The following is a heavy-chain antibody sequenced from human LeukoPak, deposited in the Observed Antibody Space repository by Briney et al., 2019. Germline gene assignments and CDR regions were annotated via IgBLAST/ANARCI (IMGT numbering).Heavy chain of an antibody. CDR2: IYYSGST. D-gene: IGHD1-26*01. V-gene: IGHV4-59*01. Sequence: PSETRSLTCTVSGGSISSYYWSWIRQPPGKGLEWIGYIYYSGSTNYNPSLKSRVTISVDTYKNQFSLKLSSVTAAGTAVYYCAGARGSYSPDYWGQGTLVTVSS. CDR1: GGSISSYY. CDR3: AGARGSYSPDY. J-gene: IGHJ4*02.